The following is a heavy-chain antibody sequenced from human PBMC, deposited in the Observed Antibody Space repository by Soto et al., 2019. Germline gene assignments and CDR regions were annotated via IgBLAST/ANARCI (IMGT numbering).Heavy chain of an antibody. CDR1: GGSFSGYY. CDR2: INHSGST. CDR3: AIRYCSGGSCSYNWFDP. J-gene: IGHJ5*02. V-gene: IGHV4-34*01. Sequence: SEPLSLTCAVYGGSFSGYYWSWIRQPPGKGLEWIGEINHSGSTNYNPSLKSRVTISVDTSKNQFSLKLSSVTPADTAVYYCAIRYCSGGSCSYNWFDPWGQGTLVTVSS. D-gene: IGHD2-15*01.